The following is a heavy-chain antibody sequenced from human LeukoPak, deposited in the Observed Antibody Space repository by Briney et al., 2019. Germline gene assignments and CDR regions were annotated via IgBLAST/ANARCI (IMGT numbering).Heavy chain of an antibody. V-gene: IGHV4-30-4*01. D-gene: IGHD4-17*01. CDR1: GVSISSGDYY. Sequence: SETLSLTCTVSGVSISSGDYYWSWIRQPPGKGLEWIGYIYYSGSTYYNPSLKSRVTISVDTSKNQFSLKLSSVTAADTAVYYCARQDHYGVYVFGYWGQGTLVTVSS. CDR2: IYYSGST. J-gene: IGHJ4*02. CDR3: ARQDHYGVYVFGY.